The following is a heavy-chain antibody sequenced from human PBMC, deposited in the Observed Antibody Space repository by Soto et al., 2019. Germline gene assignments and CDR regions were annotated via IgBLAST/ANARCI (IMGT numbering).Heavy chain of an antibody. D-gene: IGHD3-22*01. J-gene: IGHJ4*02. Sequence: VQLVESGGGLVKPGGSLRLSCAASGFTFSSYGMHWVRQAPGKGLEWVAVISYDGGNKYHADSVKGRFTISRDNSKNTLYLQMSSLRAEDTAVYYCAKDFSSGPVDYYFAYWGQGTLVTVSS. CDR2: ISYDGGNK. CDR3: AKDFSSGPVDYYFAY. CDR1: GFTFSSYG. V-gene: IGHV3-30*18.